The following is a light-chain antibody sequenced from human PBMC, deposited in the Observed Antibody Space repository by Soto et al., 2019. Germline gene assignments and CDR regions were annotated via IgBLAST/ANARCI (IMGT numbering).Light chain of an antibody. J-gene: IGKJ3*01. CDR2: DAS. V-gene: IGKV3-11*01. CDR3: QQRSNWPLFP. Sequence: EIVLTQSPATLSLSPGERATLSCRASQSVSSYLAWYQQKPGQAPRLLIYDASNRATGIPARFSGSGSGTDSTLTISSLEPEDFAVYYCQQRSNWPLFPFGPGTKVDIK. CDR1: QSVSSY.